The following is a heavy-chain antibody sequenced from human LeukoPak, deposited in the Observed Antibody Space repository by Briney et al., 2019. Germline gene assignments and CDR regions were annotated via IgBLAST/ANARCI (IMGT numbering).Heavy chain of an antibody. CDR3: ARDHNYAFDN. Sequence: GSLRLSCAASGFPFSEYSMNWVRPAPGKGLEWISYIGISSGNTKYADSVKGRFTISGDNAKNSLYLQMDSLRVEDTAVYYCARDHNYAFDNWGQGTLVTVSS. D-gene: IGHD1-1*01. J-gene: IGHJ4*02. CDR1: GFPFSEYS. V-gene: IGHV3-11*06. CDR2: IGISSGNT.